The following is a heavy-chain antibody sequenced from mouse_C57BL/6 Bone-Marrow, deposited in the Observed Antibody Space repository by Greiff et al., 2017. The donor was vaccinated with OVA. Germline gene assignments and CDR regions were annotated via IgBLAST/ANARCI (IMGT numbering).Heavy chain of an antibody. V-gene: IGHV1-54*01. J-gene: IGHJ3*01. D-gene: IGHD2-5*01. CDR1: GYAFTNYL. CDR2: FNPGSGGT. Sequence: QVQLQQSGAELVRPGTSVKVSCKASGYAFTNYLIEWVKQRPGQGLEWIGVFNPGSGGTNYNEKFKGKATLTADKSSSTAYMQLSSLTSEDSAVYFCARERVYYSKGAGFAYWGQGTLVTVSA. CDR3: ARERVYYSKGAGFAY.